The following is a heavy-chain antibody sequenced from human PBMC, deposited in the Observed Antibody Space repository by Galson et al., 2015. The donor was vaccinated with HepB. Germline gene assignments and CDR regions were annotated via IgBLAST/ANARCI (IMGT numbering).Heavy chain of an antibody. CDR2: ISGSGGST. D-gene: IGHD6-13*01. CDR3: AMPVRIAAAGDY. Sequence: SLRLSCAASGFTFSSYAMSWVRQAPGKGLEWVSAISGSGGSTYYADSVKGRFTISRDNSKNTLYLQMNSLRAEDTAVYYCAMPVRIAAAGDYWGQGTLVTVSS. V-gene: IGHV3-23*01. CDR1: GFTFSSYA. J-gene: IGHJ4*02.